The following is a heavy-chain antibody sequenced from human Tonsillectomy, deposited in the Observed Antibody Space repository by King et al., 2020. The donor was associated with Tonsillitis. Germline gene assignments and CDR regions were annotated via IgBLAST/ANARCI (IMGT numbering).Heavy chain of an antibody. V-gene: IGHV4-59*08. CDR2: IYYSGTT. J-gene: IGHJ4*02. CDR1: GDSITSYY. D-gene: IGHD6-19*01. Sequence: QLQESGPGLVKPSETLSLTCTVSGDSITSYYWSWIRQPPGKGLEWIGYIYYSGTTNYIPSLKSRVTISVDTSKNQFSLKLSSVTAADTAVYYCARLAVADIDYWGQGTLVTVSS. CDR3: ARLAVADIDY.